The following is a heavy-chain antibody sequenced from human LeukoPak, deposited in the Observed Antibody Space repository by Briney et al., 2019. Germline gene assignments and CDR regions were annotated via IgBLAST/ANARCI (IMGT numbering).Heavy chain of an antibody. J-gene: IGHJ3*02. D-gene: IGHD3-10*01. CDR1: GGSISSYY. Sequence: SETLSLTCTVSGGSISSYYWSWIRQPPGKGLEWIGYIYYSGSTNCNPSLKSRVTISVDTSKNQFSLKLSSVTAADTAVYYCARDRGGWSDAFDIWGQGTMVTVSS. CDR3: ARDRGGWSDAFDI. CDR2: IYYSGST. V-gene: IGHV4-59*01.